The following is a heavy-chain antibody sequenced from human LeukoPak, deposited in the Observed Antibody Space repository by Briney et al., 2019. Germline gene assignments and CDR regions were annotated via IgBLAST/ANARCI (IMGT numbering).Heavy chain of an antibody. Sequence: PSETLSLTCTVSGYSISSGYYWGWIRQPLGKGLEWIGDIYHTGSTNYNPSLTSRVTISMDTSKNQFSLKLSSVTAADTAVYYCARYYYYYMDVWGKGTTVTVSS. J-gene: IGHJ6*03. CDR3: ARYYYYYMDV. CDR1: GYSISSGYY. CDR2: IYHTGST. V-gene: IGHV4-38-2*02.